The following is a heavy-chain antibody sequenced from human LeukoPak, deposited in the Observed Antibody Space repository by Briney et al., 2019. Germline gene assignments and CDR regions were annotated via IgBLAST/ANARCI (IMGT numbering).Heavy chain of an antibody. Sequence: SETLSLTCTVSGGSISSHYWSWIRQPPGKGLEWIGYIYYSGSTNYKPSLTSRVTISVDTSKNQFSLKLSSVTAADTAVYYCARDVGYYDSSGYAFDILGQGTMVTVSS. CDR1: GGSISSHY. D-gene: IGHD3-22*01. CDR3: ARDVGYYDSSGYAFDI. CDR2: IYYSGST. J-gene: IGHJ3*02. V-gene: IGHV4-59*11.